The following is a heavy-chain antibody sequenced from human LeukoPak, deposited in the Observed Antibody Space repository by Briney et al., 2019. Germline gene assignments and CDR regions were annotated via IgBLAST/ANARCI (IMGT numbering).Heavy chain of an antibody. CDR1: GYTFTSYY. J-gene: IGHJ4*02. Sequence: ASVKVSFKASGYTFTSYYMHWVRQAPGQGLEWMGWINPNSGGTNYAQKFQGRVTMTRDTSISTAYMELSRLRSDDTAVYYCAREMANSEGDYRLDYWGQGTLVTVSS. D-gene: IGHD4-17*01. CDR2: INPNSGGT. CDR3: AREMANSEGDYRLDY. V-gene: IGHV1-2*02.